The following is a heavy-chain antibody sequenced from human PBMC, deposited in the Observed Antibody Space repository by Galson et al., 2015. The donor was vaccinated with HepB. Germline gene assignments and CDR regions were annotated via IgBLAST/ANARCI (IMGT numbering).Heavy chain of an antibody. Sequence: SLRLSCAASGFTVSNNYMSWVRQAPGKGLEWVSVIYRGGTTYYTDSVKGRFTISRDNSKNTLFLQMNSLRAEDTAVYYCATAVSGSIPTHFFDSWGQGTLVTVSS. CDR1: GFTVSNNY. D-gene: IGHD2-15*01. CDR3: ATAVSGSIPTHFFDS. CDR2: IYRGGTT. J-gene: IGHJ4*02. V-gene: IGHV3-66*02.